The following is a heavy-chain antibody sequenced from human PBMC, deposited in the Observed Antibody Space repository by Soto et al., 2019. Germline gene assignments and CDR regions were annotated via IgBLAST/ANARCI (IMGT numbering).Heavy chain of an antibody. CDR3: GRDRRESYPTSYYYHNDV. CDR2: VNHSGST. V-gene: IGHV4-34*01. D-gene: IGHD3-10*01. CDR1: GGSFSSDY. Sequence: SETLLFTYAVYGGSFSSDYCCWLRPPPGKGLEWIGEVNHSGSTNYNPSLKSRVTIPVDTSKNQFSLKLSSVTAADTAVYYCGRDRRESYPTSYYYHNDVCGQTTGVSAS. J-gene: IGHJ6*02.